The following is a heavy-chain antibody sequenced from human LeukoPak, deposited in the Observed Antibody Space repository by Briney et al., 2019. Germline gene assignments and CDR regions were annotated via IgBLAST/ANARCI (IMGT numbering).Heavy chain of an antibody. CDR1: GGTFSSYA. J-gene: IGHJ5*02. V-gene: IGHV1-69*06. CDR3: ARGSSSWYNWFDP. Sequence: ASVKVSCKASGGTFSSYAISWVRQAPGQGLEWMGGIIPIFGTANYAQKFQGRVTITADKSTSTAYMELSSLRSEDAAVYYCARGSSSWYNWFDPWGQGTLDTVSS. CDR2: IIPIFGTA. D-gene: IGHD6-13*01.